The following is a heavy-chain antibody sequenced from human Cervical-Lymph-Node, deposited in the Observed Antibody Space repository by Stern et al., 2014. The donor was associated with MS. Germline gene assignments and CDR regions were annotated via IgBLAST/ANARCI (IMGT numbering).Heavy chain of an antibody. CDR2: TRNKPYDGTT. V-gene: IGHV3-49*03. D-gene: IGHD5-24*01. CDR1: GFTLGDYV. Sequence: VQLVQSGGGLVQPGRSLRLACTGSGFTLGDYVMSWIRQAPGKGLEWVGFTRNKPYDGTTEYAAPVKGRFTTSRAVSKTVAYLQMSSLQAEDTAVYYCARVLYGYSPAYWYFDLWGRGTLVTVSS. J-gene: IGHJ2*01. CDR3: ARVLYGYSPAYWYFDL.